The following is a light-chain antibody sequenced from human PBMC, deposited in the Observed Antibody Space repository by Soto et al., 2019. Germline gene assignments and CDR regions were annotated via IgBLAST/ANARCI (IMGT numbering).Light chain of an antibody. J-gene: IGKJ1*01. V-gene: IGKV3-20*01. CDR1: QSVSSSY. CDR3: QQYGSSRWT. CDR2: GAT. Sequence: EIVLTQSPGTLSLSPGARAPLSCRASQSVSSSYLAWYQQKPGQAPRLLIHGATTRATGIPARFSGSGSGTEFTLTISRLEPEDFAVYYCQQYGSSRWTFGQGTKVDIK.